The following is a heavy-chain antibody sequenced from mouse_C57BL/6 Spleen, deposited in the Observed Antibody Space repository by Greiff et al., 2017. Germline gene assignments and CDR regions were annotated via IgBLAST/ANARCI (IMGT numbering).Heavy chain of an antibody. D-gene: IGHD1-1*01. Sequence: VQLQQSGAELVRPGTSVKVSCKASGYAFTNYLIEWVKQRPGQGLEWIGVINPGSGGTNYNEKFKGKATLTADKSSSTAYMQLSSLTSEDSAVYFCARLSYGSRPFAYWGQGTLVTVSA. J-gene: IGHJ3*01. CDR1: GYAFTNYL. CDR2: INPGSGGT. V-gene: IGHV1-54*01. CDR3: ARLSYGSRPFAY.